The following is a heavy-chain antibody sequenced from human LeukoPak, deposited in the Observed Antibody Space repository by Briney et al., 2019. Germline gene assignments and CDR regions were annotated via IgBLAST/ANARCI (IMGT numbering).Heavy chain of an antibody. J-gene: IGHJ4*02. CDR1: GFTVSSNY. D-gene: IGHD4-11*01. CDR3: ARDSNYAFDY. CDR2: IYSGDST. V-gene: IGHV3-66*01. Sequence: PGGSLRLPCAVSGFTVSSNYMSWVRQAPGKGLEWVSVIYSGDSTYYAHSVSGRFTISRHNSKDTLYLQMNSLRAEDTAVYYCARDSNYAFDYWGQGTLVTVSS.